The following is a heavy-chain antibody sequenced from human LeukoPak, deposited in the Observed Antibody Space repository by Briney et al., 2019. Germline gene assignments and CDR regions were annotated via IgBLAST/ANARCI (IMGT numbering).Heavy chain of an antibody. Sequence: GGTLRLSCAASGFTFSSYSMNWVRQAPGKGLERVSYISSSSSNIYYADSVKGRFTIYRDNAKNSLYLQMISLRAEDTAVYYCARGLTMIVAAPYNWFDPWGQGTLVTVSS. J-gene: IGHJ5*02. D-gene: IGHD3-22*01. V-gene: IGHV3-48*01. CDR2: ISSSSSNI. CDR3: ARGLTMIVAAPYNWFDP. CDR1: GFTFSSYS.